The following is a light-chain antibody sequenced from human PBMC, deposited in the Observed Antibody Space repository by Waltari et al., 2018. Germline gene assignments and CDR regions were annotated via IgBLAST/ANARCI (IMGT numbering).Light chain of an antibody. J-gene: IGLJ2*01. CDR3: QSYDTSLSVV. Sequence: QSVLTQPPSVSGAPGQRVTISCTGIGSNIGAGFDTHWYQQRPGKAPRLRIYGVNTRHFGVPDRFLGSQSGTSASLAITGLQAEDEGDYYCQSYDTSLSVVFGGGTKLSVL. V-gene: IGLV1-40*01. CDR1: GSNIGAGFD. CDR2: GVN.